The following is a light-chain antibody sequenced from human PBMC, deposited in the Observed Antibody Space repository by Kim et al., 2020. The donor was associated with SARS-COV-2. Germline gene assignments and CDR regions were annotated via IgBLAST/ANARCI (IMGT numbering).Light chain of an antibody. J-gene: IGKJ4*01. CDR1: QNVGTS. Sequence: DIIMTQSPAILSVSPGEGATLSCRASQNVGTSLAWYQQKPGQAPTLLIYDASTRAYDVPARFSGSGSGTEFTLTISRLQSEDFAVYYCQHYINWPLIFGGGTKLAI. CDR2: DAS. CDR3: QHYINWPLI. V-gene: IGKV3-15*01.